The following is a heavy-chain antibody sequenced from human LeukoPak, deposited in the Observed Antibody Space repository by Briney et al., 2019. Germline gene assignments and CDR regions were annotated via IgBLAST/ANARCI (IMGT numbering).Heavy chain of an antibody. J-gene: IGHJ4*02. CDR2: INYNGDTK. CDR1: GFTFSIYT. CDR3: AKDGHCPALCTTQIAVAGYNDN. Sequence: GGSLRLSCAASGFTFSIYTMNWVRQAPGKGLEWVSIINYNGDTKYYADSVRGRFTISRDNSKNTVYLQMNSLRAEDTAIYYCAKDGHCPALCTTQIAVAGYNDNWGQGTLVTVSS. V-gene: IGHV3-23*01. D-gene: IGHD6-19*01.